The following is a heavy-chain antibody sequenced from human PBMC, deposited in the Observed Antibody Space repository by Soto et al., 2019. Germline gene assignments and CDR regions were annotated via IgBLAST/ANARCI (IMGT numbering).Heavy chain of an antibody. CDR1: GFTFSSHN. D-gene: IGHD6-13*01. CDR2: IDASSSTS. Sequence: GGSLRLSCTDSGFTFSSHNMNWVRQAPGKELEWVSYIDASSSTSYYADSVKGRFTISRDNAKKSVYLQMNSLRVEDTAVYYCAKAYSSSWYYFDYWGQGTLVTVSS. CDR3: AKAYSSSWYYFDY. J-gene: IGHJ4*02. V-gene: IGHV3-48*01.